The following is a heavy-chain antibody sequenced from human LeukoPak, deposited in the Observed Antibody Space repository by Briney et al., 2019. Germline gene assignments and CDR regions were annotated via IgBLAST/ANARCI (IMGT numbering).Heavy chain of an antibody. Sequence: SETLSLTCAVSGGSISSGGYSWSWIRQPPGKGLEWIGYIYHSGSTYYNPSLKSRVAISVDRSKNQFSLKLSSVTAADTAVYYCASSDPSIAAAGYFDYWGQGTLVTVSS. CDR2: IYHSGST. J-gene: IGHJ4*02. CDR1: GGSISSGGYS. D-gene: IGHD6-13*01. V-gene: IGHV4-30-2*01. CDR3: ASSDPSIAAAGYFDY.